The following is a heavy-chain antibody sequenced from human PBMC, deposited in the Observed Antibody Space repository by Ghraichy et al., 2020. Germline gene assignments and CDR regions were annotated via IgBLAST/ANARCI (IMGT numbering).Heavy chain of an antibody. V-gene: IGHV3-23*01. Sequence: GGSLRLSCVGSGLTFDSYGMNSGRQAPGKGLEWVSGITGSGGSTYHADSVKGRFTISRDNSNKTVVLQMNNLRPDDTAVYYCAKERRVIPSGAIDYWGQGTLVTVSS. CDR3: AKERRVIPSGAIDY. CDR1: GLTFDSYG. J-gene: IGHJ4*02. D-gene: IGHD2-2*01. CDR2: ITGSGGST.